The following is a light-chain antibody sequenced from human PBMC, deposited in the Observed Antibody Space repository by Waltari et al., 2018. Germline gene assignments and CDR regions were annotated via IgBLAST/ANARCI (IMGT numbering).Light chain of an antibody. J-gene: IGLJ3*02. CDR1: TSDVGFYNY. CDR2: DVF. V-gene: IGLV2-14*03. Sequence: QSALTQPASVSGSPGQSITISCTGTTSDVGFYNYVSWDQQHPGKAPQLIIYDVFERPSGVSNRCSGSKSGNTASLTISGLLAEDEADYYCNSYTGSSSWVFGGGTKLTVL. CDR3: NSYTGSSSWV.